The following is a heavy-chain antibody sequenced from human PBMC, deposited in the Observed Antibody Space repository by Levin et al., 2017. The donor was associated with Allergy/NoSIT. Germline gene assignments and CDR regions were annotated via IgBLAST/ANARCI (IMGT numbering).Heavy chain of an antibody. CDR1: GDSVSSNSAA. CDR3: ARGRRIAVAGNGWFDP. D-gene: IGHD6-19*01. V-gene: IGHV6-1*01. CDR2: TYYRSKWYN. Sequence: SETLSLTCAISGDSVSSNSAAWNWIRQSPSRGLEWLGRTYYRSKWYNDYAVSVKSRITINPDTSKSQFSLQLNSVTPEGTAVYYCARGRRIAVAGNGWFDPWGQGTLVTVSS. J-gene: IGHJ5*02.